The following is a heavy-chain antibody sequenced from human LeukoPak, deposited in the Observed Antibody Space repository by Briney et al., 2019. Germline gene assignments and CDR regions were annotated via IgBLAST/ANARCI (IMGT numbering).Heavy chain of an antibody. J-gene: IGHJ6*02. CDR2: IIPILGIA. Sequence: ASVKVSFKASGGTFSSYAISWVRQAPGQGLEWMGRIIPILGIANYAQKFKGRVTITADKSTSTAYMELSSLRSEDTAVYYCARPGIRVTGTAYYYGMDVWGQGTTVTVSS. CDR3: ARPGIRVTGTAYYYGMDV. D-gene: IGHD1-7*01. V-gene: IGHV1-69*04. CDR1: GGTFSSYA.